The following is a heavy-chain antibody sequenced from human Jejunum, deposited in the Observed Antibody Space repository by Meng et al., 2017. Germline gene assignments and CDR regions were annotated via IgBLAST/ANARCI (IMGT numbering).Heavy chain of an antibody. CDR3: ARDASGSRSFDY. CDR2: IFTSGSS. D-gene: IGHD1-26*01. J-gene: IGHJ4*02. Sequence: GSLRLSCTVSGGSTSGYYWSWIRQPAGNGLEWIGRIFTSGSSNYNPSLKSRVTMSVDTSKNQLSLNLSSVTAADTAVYYCARDASGSRSFDYWGQGTLVTSPQ. CDR1: GGSTSGYY. V-gene: IGHV4-4*07.